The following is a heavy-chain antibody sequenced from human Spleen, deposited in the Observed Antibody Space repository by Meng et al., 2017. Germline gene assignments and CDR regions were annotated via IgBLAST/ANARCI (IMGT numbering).Heavy chain of an antibody. Sequence: GESLKISCAASGFTFSSYGMHWVRQAPGKGLEWVAVIWYDGSNKYYADSVKGRFTISRDNSKNTLYLQMNSLRAEDTAVYYCARGNLNYDILTGYYNVMRSSSYYFDYWGQGTLVTVSS. J-gene: IGHJ4*02. V-gene: IGHV3-33*01. CDR2: IWYDGSNK. D-gene: IGHD3-9*01. CDR3: ARGNLNYDILTGYYNVMRSSSYYFDY. CDR1: GFTFSSYG.